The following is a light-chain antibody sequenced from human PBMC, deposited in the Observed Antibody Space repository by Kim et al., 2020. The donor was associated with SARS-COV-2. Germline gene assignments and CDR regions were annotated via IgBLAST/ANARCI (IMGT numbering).Light chain of an antibody. J-gene: IGKJ1*01. CDR3: HQFVNSPRT. CDR2: GAS. CDR1: QSGNSSY. Sequence: SPREGAALSCRAGQSGNSSYVAWYQQKPGQAPRLLIYGASSRATGIPDRFSGSGSETHFTLTISRLEPEDFAVYYCHQFVNSPRTFGQGTKVEIK. V-gene: IGKV3-20*01.